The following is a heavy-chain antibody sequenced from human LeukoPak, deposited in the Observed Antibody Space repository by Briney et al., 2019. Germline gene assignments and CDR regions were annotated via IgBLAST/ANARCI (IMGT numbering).Heavy chain of an antibody. Sequence: PSETLSLTCAVSGYSISSGYYWSWIRQPPGKGLEWIGEIDHSGSTNYNPSLKSRVTISVDTSKNQFSLKLNSVTAADTAVYYCARRPSPYSSGRQPGRYYYYYYMDVWGKGTTVTVSS. J-gene: IGHJ6*03. D-gene: IGHD6-19*01. V-gene: IGHV4-38-2*01. CDR3: ARRPSPYSSGRQPGRYYYYYYMDV. CDR2: IDHSGST. CDR1: GYSISSGYY.